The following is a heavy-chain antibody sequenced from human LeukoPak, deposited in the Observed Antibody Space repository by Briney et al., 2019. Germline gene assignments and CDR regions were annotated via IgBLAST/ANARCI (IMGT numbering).Heavy chain of an antibody. V-gene: IGHV4-39*01. D-gene: IGHD6-19*01. CDR2: IHYSGRT. Sequence: SETLSLTCTVSGGSISSSSYYWGWIRQPPGKGLEWIGMIHYSGRTYYNTSLMSRVTISVDTSKDQFSLKLTSVSAADTAVYYCARLPVYSSGWQADLWGQGTLVTVSS. J-gene: IGHJ5*02. CDR3: ARLPVYSSGWQADL. CDR1: GGSISSSSYY.